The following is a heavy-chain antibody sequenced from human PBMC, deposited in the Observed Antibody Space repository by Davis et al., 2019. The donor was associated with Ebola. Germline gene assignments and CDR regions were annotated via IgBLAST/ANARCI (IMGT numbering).Heavy chain of an antibody. CDR3: ARVGLGQWLVQ. CDR2: IYYSGST. V-gene: IGHV4-34*11. D-gene: IGHD6-19*01. J-gene: IGHJ4*02. CDR1: GGSFSGYY. Sequence: PGGSLRLSCAVYGGSFSGYYWSWIRQPPGKGLEWIGYIYYSGSTNYNPSLKSRVTISVDTSKNQFSLKLSSVTAADTAVYYCARVGLGQWLVQWGQGTLVTVSS.